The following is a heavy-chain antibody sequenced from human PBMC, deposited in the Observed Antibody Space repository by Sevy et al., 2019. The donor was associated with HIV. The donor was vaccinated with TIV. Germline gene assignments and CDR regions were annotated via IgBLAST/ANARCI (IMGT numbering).Heavy chain of an antibody. J-gene: IGHJ6*02. Sequence: GGSLRLSCAASGFTFSSYGMHWVRQAPGKGLEWVAVISYEGSNKYYADSVKGRFTISRDNSKNTLYLQMNSLRAEDTAVYYCAKDLSSGSYYYYYGMDVWGQGTTVTVSS. CDR3: AKDLSSGSYYYYYGMDV. CDR2: ISYEGSNK. CDR1: GFTFSSYG. V-gene: IGHV3-30*18. D-gene: IGHD1-26*01.